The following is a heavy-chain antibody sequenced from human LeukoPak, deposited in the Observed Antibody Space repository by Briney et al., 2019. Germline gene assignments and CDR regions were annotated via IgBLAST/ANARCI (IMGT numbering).Heavy chain of an antibody. V-gene: IGHV3-43D*04. CDR2: IRWDGGTT. CDR3: ARGGYGGVFDY. CDR1: GFDFDDYM. J-gene: IGHJ4*02. Sequence: PGGSLRLSCAASGFDFDDYMMHWVRQVPGKGLEWVSLIRWDGGTTNYADSVKGRFTISRDNSKNSLYFLMNDLTAEDTAFYYCARGGYGGVFDYWGQGTLVTVSS. D-gene: IGHD4-23*01.